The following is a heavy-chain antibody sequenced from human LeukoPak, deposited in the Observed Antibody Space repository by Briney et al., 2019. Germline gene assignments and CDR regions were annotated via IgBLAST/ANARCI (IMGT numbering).Heavy chain of an antibody. CDR1: GFTFSSYA. Sequence: GGSLRLSCAASGFTFSSYAMNWDRQAPGKGLEWVSYISSSSSTIYYADSVKGRFTISRDNAKNSLYLQMNSLRAEDTAVYYCARDRRAPCGMDVWGQGTTVTVSS. J-gene: IGHJ6*02. CDR2: ISSSSSTI. CDR3: ARDRRAPCGMDV. V-gene: IGHV3-48*04.